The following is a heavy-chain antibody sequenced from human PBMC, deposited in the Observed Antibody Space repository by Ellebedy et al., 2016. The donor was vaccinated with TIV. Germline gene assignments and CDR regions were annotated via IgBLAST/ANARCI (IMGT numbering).Heavy chain of an antibody. J-gene: IGHJ4*02. CDR3: ARANSGYDDLFDY. CDR2: ISAYNGNT. D-gene: IGHD5-12*01. Sequence: ASVTVSCXASGYTFTSYGISWVRQAPGQGLEWMGWISAYNGNTNYAQKLQGRVTMTTDTSTSTAYMELRSLRSDDTVVYYCARANSGYDDLFDYWGQGTLVTVSS. CDR1: GYTFTSYG. V-gene: IGHV1-18*01.